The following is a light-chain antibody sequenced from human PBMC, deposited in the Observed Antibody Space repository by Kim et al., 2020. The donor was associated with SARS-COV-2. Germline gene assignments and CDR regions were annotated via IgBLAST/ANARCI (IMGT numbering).Light chain of an antibody. CDR2: ETS. CDR1: QSVSSN. Sequence: LSPGERATLSCRASQSVSSNLAWYQQKSGQAPRLVISETSTTATGIPARFSGGGSGTDFTLTISSLLSEDFAVYYCQQYNDWPLTFGGGTKVDIK. J-gene: IGKJ4*01. CDR3: QQYNDWPLT. V-gene: IGKV3-15*01.